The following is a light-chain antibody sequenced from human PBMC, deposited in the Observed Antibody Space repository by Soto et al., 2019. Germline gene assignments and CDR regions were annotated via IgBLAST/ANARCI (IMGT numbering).Light chain of an antibody. V-gene: IGKV1-9*01. CDR3: QQLNTTPVT. Sequence: DIQLTQSPSFLSASVGDRVTITCRASQVLNSYFSWYQQKPGQAPKLLVYSTSTLQSVVPSRFSRSGSGTEFTLTITNLQPEDFATYYCQQLNTTPVTFGGGTKVDIK. CDR2: STS. J-gene: IGKJ4*01. CDR1: QVLNSY.